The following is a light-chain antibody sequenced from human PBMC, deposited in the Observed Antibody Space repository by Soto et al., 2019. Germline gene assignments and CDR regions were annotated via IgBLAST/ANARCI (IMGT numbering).Light chain of an antibody. CDR2: DAS. J-gene: IGKJ5*01. V-gene: IGKV3-11*01. Sequence: ETVLTQSPAILSLSPGERATLLCRASQSISRYLAWYQQKPGQAPRLLIYDASNRATGTPARFSGSGSGTDFTLTISSLEPEDFAVYYCQQRSNWPPITFGQGTRLEIK. CDR1: QSISRY. CDR3: QQRSNWPPIT.